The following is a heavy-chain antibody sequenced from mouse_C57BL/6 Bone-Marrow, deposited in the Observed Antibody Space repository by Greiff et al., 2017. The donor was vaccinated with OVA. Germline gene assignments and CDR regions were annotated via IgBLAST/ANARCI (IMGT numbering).Heavy chain of an antibody. Sequence: EVKLVESEGGLVQPGSSMKLSCTASGFTFSDYYMAWVRQVPEKGLEWVANINYDGSSTYYLDSLKSRFIISRDNAKNILYLQMSSLKSEDTATYYCARDRGITTAYYFDYWGQGTTLTVSS. V-gene: IGHV5-16*01. CDR1: GFTFSDYY. CDR2: INYDGSST. D-gene: IGHD1-1*01. J-gene: IGHJ2*01. CDR3: ARDRGITTAYYFDY.